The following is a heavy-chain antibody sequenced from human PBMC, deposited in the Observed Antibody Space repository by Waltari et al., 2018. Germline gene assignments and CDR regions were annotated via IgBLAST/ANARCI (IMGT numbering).Heavy chain of an antibody. J-gene: IGHJ4*02. V-gene: IGHV3-53*02. CDR2: IYSGGST. CDR3: AREGYSSSSRPDHFDY. D-gene: IGHD6-6*01. CDR1: GFTVSSNY. Sequence: EVQLVETGGGLIQPGGSLRLSCSSSGFTVSSNYMSRVRQAPGKGLEWVSVIYSGGSTYYADSVKCRFTISRDNSKNTLYLQMNSLRAEDTAVYYCAREGYSSSSRPDHFDYWGQGTLVTVSS.